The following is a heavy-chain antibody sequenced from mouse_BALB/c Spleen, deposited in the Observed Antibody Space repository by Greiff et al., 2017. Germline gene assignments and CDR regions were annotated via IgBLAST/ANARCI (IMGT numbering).Heavy chain of an antibody. J-gene: IGHJ2*01. V-gene: IGHV1-7*01. CDR3: ARTSYQYYFDY. CDR2: INPSTGYT. Sequence: QVQLKQSGAELAKPGASVKMSCKASGYTFTSYWMHWVKQRPGQGLEWIGYINPSTGYTEYNQKFKDKATLTADKSSSTAYMQLSSLTSEDSAVYYCARTSYQYYFDYWGQGTTLTVSS. D-gene: IGHD2-10*01. CDR1: GYTFTSYW.